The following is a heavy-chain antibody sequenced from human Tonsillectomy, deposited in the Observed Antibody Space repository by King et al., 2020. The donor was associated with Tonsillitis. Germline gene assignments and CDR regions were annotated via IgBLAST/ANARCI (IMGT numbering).Heavy chain of an antibody. J-gene: IGHJ4*02. D-gene: IGHD6-6*01. CDR1: GGSFSDYY. V-gene: IGHV4-34*01. Sequence: VQLQQWGAGLLKPSETLSLTCAVYGGSFSDYYWSWIRQSPGKGLEWIGEINHSGTTYYNPSLKMRVSRSVDTSKKQFSLSLRYVTAADTAVYYCARYEYIRSSIFDYWGQGTLVTVSS. CDR3: ARYEYIRSSIFDY. CDR2: INHSGTT.